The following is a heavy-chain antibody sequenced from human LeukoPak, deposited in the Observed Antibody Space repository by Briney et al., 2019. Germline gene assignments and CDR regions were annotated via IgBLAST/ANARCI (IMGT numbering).Heavy chain of an antibody. J-gene: IGHJ4*02. D-gene: IGHD6-25*01. V-gene: IGHV3-23*01. CDR3: AKEADGFDY. CDR2: ISGSGGST. Sequence: PGGSLRLSCAASGFTFSSYGMTWVRQAPGKGLEWVSSISGSGGSTYYADSVKGRSTISRDNSKNTLYLQMHGLRAEDTAVYYCAKEADGFDYWGQGTLVTVSS. CDR1: GFTFSSYG.